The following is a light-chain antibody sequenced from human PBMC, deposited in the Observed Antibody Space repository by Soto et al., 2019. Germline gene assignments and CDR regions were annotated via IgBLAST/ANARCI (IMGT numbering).Light chain of an antibody. CDR2: DAS. CDR3: QQLHSYPFG. V-gene: IGKV1-9*01. Sequence: DIQLTQSPSFLSASVGDRVTLTCRASQDISSYLAWYQQKPGKAPKLLIYDASILQTGVPSRFSGSGSGTEFPLTISSLQPEDFATCSCQQLHSYPFGFGQGTRLEIK. CDR1: QDISSY. J-gene: IGKJ5*01.